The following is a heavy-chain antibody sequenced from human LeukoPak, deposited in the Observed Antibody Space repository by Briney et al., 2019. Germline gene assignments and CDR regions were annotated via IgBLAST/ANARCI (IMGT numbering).Heavy chain of an antibody. CDR2: INTDGTAT. J-gene: IGHJ4*02. Sequence: QPGGSLQLSCAASGLNLSSYWMHWVRQAPGKGLVWVSHINTDGTATTYADSVKGRFTISRDNAKNTLYLQMNSLRAEDTAVYYCVRDSNLSFDYWGQGALVTVSS. D-gene: IGHD1-14*01. CDR1: GLNLSSYW. CDR3: VRDSNLSFDY. V-gene: IGHV3-74*01.